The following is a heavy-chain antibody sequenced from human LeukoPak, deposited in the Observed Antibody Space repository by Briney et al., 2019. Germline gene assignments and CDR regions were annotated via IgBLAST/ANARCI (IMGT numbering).Heavy chain of an antibody. V-gene: IGHV3-23*01. J-gene: IGHJ4*02. D-gene: IGHD3-10*01. CDR3: AKDRDYYLVGFLDY. Sequence: RSGGSLRLSCAASGFTFSSYAMSWVRQPPGKGLEWVSAISGSGVTTYYADSVKGRFTISRDNSKNTLYLQMNSLRAEDTALYYCAKDRDYYLVGFLDYWGQGTLVTVSS. CDR2: ISGSGVTT. CDR1: GFTFSSYA.